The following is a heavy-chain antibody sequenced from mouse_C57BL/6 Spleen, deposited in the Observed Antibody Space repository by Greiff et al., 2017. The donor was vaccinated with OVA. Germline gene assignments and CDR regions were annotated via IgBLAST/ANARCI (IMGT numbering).Heavy chain of an antibody. V-gene: IGHV1-50*01. Sequence: QVQLQQPGAELVKPGASVKLSCKASGYTFTSYWMQWVNQRPGQGLEWIGEIDPSDSYTNYNQKFKGKATLTVDTSSSTAYMQLSSLTSEDSAVDDCARWDTTEGWYFEVWGTGTTVTVSS. J-gene: IGHJ1*03. CDR1: GYTFTSYW. CDR2: IDPSDSYT. CDR3: ARWDTTEGWYFEV. D-gene: IGHD1-1*01.